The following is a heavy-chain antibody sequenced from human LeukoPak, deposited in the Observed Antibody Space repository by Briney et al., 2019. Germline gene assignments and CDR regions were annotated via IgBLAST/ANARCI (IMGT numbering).Heavy chain of an antibody. CDR1: GGSISSSSYY. V-gene: IGHV4-39*07. J-gene: IGHJ6*03. CDR3: ARVGGSSGWYELAPTHYMDV. CDR2: IYYSGST. Sequence: SETLSLTCTVSGGSISSSSYYWGWIRQPPGKGLEWIGSIYYSGSTNYNPSLKSRVTISVDTSKNQFSLKLSSVTAADTAVYYCARVGGSSGWYELAPTHYMDVWGKGTTVTISS. D-gene: IGHD6-19*01.